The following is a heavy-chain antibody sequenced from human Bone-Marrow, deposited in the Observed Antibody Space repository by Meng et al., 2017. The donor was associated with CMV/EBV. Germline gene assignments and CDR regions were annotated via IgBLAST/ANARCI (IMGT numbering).Heavy chain of an antibody. J-gene: IGHJ5*02. CDR1: GYTFTSYD. D-gene: IGHD1-26*01. CDR2: MNPNSGNT. V-gene: IGHV1-8*01. CDR3: ARDGSAWELLPQNWFDP. Sequence: ASVKVSCKASGYTFTSYDINWVRQATGQGLEWMGWMNPNSGNTGYAQKFQGRVTMTRNTSISTAYMELSSLRSEDTAVYYCARDGSAWELLPQNWFDPWGQGTLVTVSS.